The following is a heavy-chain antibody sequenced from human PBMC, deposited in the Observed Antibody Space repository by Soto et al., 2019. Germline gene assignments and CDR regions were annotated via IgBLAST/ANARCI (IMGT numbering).Heavy chain of an antibody. J-gene: IGHJ5*02. CDR1: GGSFSGYY. V-gene: IGHV4-34*01. CDR2: INHSGST. CDR3: ARRSRITMVRGAIARGWFDP. D-gene: IGHD3-10*01. Sequence: SETLSLTCAVYGGSFSGYYWSWIRQPPGKGLEWIGEINHSGSTNYNPSLKSRVTISVDTSKNQFSLKLSSVTAADTAVYYCARRSRITMVRGAIARGWFDPWGQGTLVTVSS.